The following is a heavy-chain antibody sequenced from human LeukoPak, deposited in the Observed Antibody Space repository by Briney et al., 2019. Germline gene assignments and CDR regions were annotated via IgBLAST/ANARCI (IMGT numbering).Heavy chain of an antibody. J-gene: IGHJ5*02. D-gene: IGHD3-16*01. CDR2: IYYSGST. V-gene: IGHV4-61*01. Sequence: SETLSLTCTVSGGSVSSGSYYWSWIRQPPGKGLEWIGYIYYSGSTNYNPSLKSRVTISVDTSKNRFSLKLSSVTAADTAVYCCARDGLPYRAGGWFDPWGQGTLVTVSS. CDR3: ARDGLPYRAGGWFDP. CDR1: GGSVSSGSYY.